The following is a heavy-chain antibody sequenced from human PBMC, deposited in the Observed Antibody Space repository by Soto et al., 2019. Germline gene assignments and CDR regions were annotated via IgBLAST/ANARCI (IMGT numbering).Heavy chain of an antibody. V-gene: IGHV4-4*07. CDR3: ARDRITIFGVLPDY. CDR1: GGSISSYY. Sequence: PSETLSLTCTVSGGSISSYYWSWIRQPAGKGLEWIGRIYISGSTYYNPSLKSRLTLSADTSKNQFSLNLSPVTAADTAVYYCARDRITIFGVLPDYWGQGTLVTVSS. D-gene: IGHD3-3*01. J-gene: IGHJ4*02. CDR2: IYISGST.